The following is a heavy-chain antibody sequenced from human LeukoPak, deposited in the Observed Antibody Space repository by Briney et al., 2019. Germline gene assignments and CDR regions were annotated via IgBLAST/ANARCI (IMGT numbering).Heavy chain of an antibody. Sequence: PSGTLSLTCAVSGGSISSINWWSWVRQPPGKGLEWIGEIYHSGSTNYNPSLKSRVTISVDTSKNQFSLKLTSVTAADTAVYYCARDRGSSGWFDYWGQGTLVTVSS. CDR2: IYHSGST. J-gene: IGHJ4*02. D-gene: IGHD3-10*01. CDR1: GGSISSINW. V-gene: IGHV4-4*02. CDR3: ARDRGSSGWFDY.